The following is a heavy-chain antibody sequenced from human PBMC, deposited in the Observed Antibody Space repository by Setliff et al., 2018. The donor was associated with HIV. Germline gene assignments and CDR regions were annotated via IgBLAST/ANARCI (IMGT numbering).Heavy chain of an antibody. CDR2: IYTSGST. CDR3: APRHHKYGFL. CDR1: GGSISSGSYY. Sequence: PSETLSLTCTVSGGSISSGSYYWSWIRQPAGKGLEWIGRIYTSGSTNYNPSLKSRVTISVDTSKNQFSLKLSSVTAADTAVYYCAPRHHKYGFLWGQGTLVTVSS. J-gene: IGHJ4*02. D-gene: IGHD3-10*01. V-gene: IGHV4-61*02.